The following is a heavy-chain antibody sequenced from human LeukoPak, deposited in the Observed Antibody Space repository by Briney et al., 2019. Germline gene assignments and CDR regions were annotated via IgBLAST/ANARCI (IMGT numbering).Heavy chain of an antibody. V-gene: IGHV1-69*13. J-gene: IGHJ4*02. CDR2: IIPIFGTA. CDR3: ARGGAGSGWYGHYFDY. Sequence: SVKVSCKASGGTFSSYAIRWVRQAPGQGLEWMGGIIPIFGTANYAQKFQGRVTITADESTSTAYMELSSLRSEDTAVYYCARGGAGSGWYGHYFDYWGQGTLVTVSS. D-gene: IGHD6-19*01. CDR1: GGTFSSYA.